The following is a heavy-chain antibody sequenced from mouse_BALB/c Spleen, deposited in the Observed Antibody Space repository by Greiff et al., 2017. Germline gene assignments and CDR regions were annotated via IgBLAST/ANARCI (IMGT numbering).Heavy chain of an antibody. J-gene: IGHJ2*01. CDR3: DALWYYGSSYYFDY. D-gene: IGHD1-1*01. Sequence: VQLQQSGAELVRSGASVKLSCTASGFNIKDYYMHWVKQRPEQGLEWIGWIDPENGDTEYAPKFQGKATMTADTSSNTAYLQLSSLTSEDTAVYYCDALWYYGSSYYFDYWGQGTTLTVSS. CDR1: GFNIKDYY. V-gene: IGHV14-4*02. CDR2: IDPENGDT.